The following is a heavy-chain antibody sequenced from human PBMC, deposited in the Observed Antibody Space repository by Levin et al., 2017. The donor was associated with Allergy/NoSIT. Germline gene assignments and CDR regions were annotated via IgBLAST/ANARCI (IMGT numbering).Heavy chain of an antibody. CDR2: ISYDGREK. CDR1: GFDFRGFG. Sequence: GGSLRLSCAASGFDFRGFGMHWVRQAPGKGLEWVAIISYDGREKFYADSVKGRFTISRDNSKNTLFLQMNSLKAEDTAICYAVKAFYSSSAWGNGLDVWGQGTTVTVPS. J-gene: IGHJ6*02. D-gene: IGHD6-13*01. CDR3: VKAFYSSSAWGNGLDV. V-gene: IGHV3-30*18.